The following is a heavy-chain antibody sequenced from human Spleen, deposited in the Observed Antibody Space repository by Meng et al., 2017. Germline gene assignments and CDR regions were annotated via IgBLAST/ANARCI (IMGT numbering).Heavy chain of an antibody. CDR1: GFTFSSYT. CDR2: ISYDENNK. J-gene: IGHJ4*02. CDR3: AREAYSIGWYYFDY. Sequence: GESLKISCAASGFTFSSYTMHWVRQAPGKGLEWVAVISYDENNKYYADSVKGRFTISRDNSKNTLYLQMNSLRAEDTAVYYCAREAYSIGWYYFDYWGQGTLVTVSS. D-gene: IGHD6-19*01. V-gene: IGHV3-30*04.